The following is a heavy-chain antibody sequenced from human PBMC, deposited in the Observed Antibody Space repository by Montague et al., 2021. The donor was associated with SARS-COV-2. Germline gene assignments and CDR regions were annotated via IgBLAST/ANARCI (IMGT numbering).Heavy chain of an antibody. D-gene: IGHD3-10*01. CDR3: ASGIYPSGSYYNRYYYGLNI. CDR1: GGSLSGYY. Sequence: SETLSLTCAVYGGSLSGYYWGWIRQPPEKGLEWIGEINHSANTKYNPSLKSPVTISIDTSKNQFSLKMTSATAADTATYYCASGIYPSGSYYNRYYYGLNIWGPGTTVIVSS. J-gene: IGHJ6*02. V-gene: IGHV4-34*01. CDR2: INHSANT.